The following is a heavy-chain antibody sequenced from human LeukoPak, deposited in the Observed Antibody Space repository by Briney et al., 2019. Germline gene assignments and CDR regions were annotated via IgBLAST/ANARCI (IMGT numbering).Heavy chain of an antibody. V-gene: IGHV3-30*18. Sequence: GGSLRLSCAASGFTFSSYAMHWVRQAPGKGLEWVAGISSDGNNKYYVDSVKGRFTISRDNSKNTLYLQMNSLRAEDTAVHYCAKVRVYYDFWSGLDYWGQGTLVTVSS. D-gene: IGHD3-3*01. CDR2: ISSDGNNK. CDR3: AKVRVYYDFWSGLDY. J-gene: IGHJ4*02. CDR1: GFTFSSYA.